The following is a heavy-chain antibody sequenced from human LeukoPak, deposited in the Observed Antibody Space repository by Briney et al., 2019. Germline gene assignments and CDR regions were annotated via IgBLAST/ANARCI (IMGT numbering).Heavy chain of an antibody. Sequence: KPSETLSLTCTVSGGSISSYYWSWIRQPPGKGLEWIGYIYYSGSTNYNPSLKSRVTISVDTSKNQFSLKLRSVTAADTAVYYCAREGGSYYPHYYFDYWGQGTLVTVSS. CDR2: IYYSGST. J-gene: IGHJ4*02. D-gene: IGHD1-26*01. CDR1: GGSISSYY. CDR3: AREGGSYYPHYYFDY. V-gene: IGHV4-59*01.